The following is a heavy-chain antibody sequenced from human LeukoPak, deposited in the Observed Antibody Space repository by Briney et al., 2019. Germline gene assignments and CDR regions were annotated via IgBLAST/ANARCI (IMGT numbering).Heavy chain of an antibody. J-gene: IGHJ3*02. CDR1: GFTFSSYW. CDR2: IKQDGGEK. CDR3: ARRRALAYCGGDCYSDAFDI. V-gene: IGHV3-7*01. D-gene: IGHD2-21*02. Sequence: PGGSLRLSCAASGFTFSSYWMSWVRQAPGKGLEWLANIKQDGGEKYYVDSVKGRFTISRDNAENSLYLQMNSLRAEDTAVYYCARRRALAYCGGDCYSDAFDIWGQGTMVTVSS.